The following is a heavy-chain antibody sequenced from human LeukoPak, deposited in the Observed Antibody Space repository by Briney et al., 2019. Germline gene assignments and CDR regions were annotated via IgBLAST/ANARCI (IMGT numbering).Heavy chain of an antibody. J-gene: IGHJ4*02. CDR1: GFTFSSYA. D-gene: IGHD5-24*01. V-gene: IGHV3-23*03. CDR3: ARESREMATLIDY. CDR2: IYSGGST. Sequence: GGSLRLSCAASGFTFSSYAMSWVRQAPGKGLEWVSVIYSGGSTYYADSVKGRFTISRDNAENSLYLQMNSLRAEDTAVYYCARESREMATLIDYWGQGTLVTVSS.